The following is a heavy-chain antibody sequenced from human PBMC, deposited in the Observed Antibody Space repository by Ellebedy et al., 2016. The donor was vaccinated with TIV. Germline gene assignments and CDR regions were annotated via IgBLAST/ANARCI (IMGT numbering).Heavy chain of an antibody. J-gene: IGHJ6*02. Sequence: GESLKISCAASGFTFNSYWLSWVRQAPGEGLEWVANITHDGSRIYYVDSVKGRFTISRDNAKTSVYLRMDTLGVEDTAVYHCVRDGAYGDYSPGYYGMDVWGQGTTVTVSS. CDR3: VRDGAYGDYSPGYYGMDV. V-gene: IGHV3-7*03. CDR2: ITHDGSRI. D-gene: IGHD3-22*01. CDR1: GFTFNSYW.